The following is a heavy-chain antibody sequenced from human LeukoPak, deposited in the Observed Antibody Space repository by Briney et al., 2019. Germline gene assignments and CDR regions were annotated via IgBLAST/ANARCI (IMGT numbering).Heavy chain of an antibody. D-gene: IGHD2-2*01. CDR2: IYYSGST. V-gene: IGHV4-39*01. J-gene: IGHJ4*02. Sequence: GSLRLSCAASGFTFSDYYMSWIRQAPGKGLEWIGSIYYSGSTYYNPSLKSRVTISVDTSKNHFSLKLSSVTAADTAVYYCARHWGSTSSGVDYWGQGTLVTVSS. CDR1: GFTFSDYY. CDR3: ARHWGSTSSGVDY.